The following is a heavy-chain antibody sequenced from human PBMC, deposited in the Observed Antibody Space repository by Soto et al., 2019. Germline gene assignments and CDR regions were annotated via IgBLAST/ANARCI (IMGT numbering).Heavy chain of an antibody. J-gene: IGHJ5*02. V-gene: IGHV4-31*03. CDR2: INDRGTT. D-gene: IGHD5-12*01. Sequence: QVQLQESGPGLVKPSQTLSLTCSVSGASIASGGHYWTWIRQHPGKGLEWVGHINDRGTTHYNPSLRSRVTIFMDTSKSHFSLYLASVTAADTAVYFCAREAFGGGYTSVWFDPWGQGHLVTVSS. CDR1: GASIASGGHY. CDR3: AREAFGGGYTSVWFDP.